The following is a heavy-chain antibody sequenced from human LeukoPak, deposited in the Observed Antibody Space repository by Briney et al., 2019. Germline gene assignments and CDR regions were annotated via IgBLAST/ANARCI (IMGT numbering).Heavy chain of an antibody. D-gene: IGHD3-3*01. Sequence: SQTLSLTCAISGDSVSSNSAAWHWLWQSPSRGLEWLGRTYYRSHWYNDYAESVKSRITINPDTSKNQFSLQLDSVTPEDTAVYYCAREFLNGFDIWGQGTMVTVSS. J-gene: IGHJ3*02. V-gene: IGHV6-1*01. CDR1: GDSVSSNSAA. CDR3: AREFLNGFDI. CDR2: TYYRSHWYN.